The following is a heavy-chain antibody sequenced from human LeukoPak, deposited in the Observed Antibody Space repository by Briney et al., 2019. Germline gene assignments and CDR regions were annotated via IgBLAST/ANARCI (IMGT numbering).Heavy chain of an antibody. V-gene: IGHV4-59*01. CDR2: IYYSGST. CDR1: GGSISSYY. Sequence: SETLSLTCTVSGGSISSYYWSWIRQPPGKGLEWIGYIYYSGSTNYNPSLKSRVTISVDTSKNQFSLKLSSVTAADTAVYYCARSDYFDSPLSAFDFWGQGTMVIVSS. D-gene: IGHD3-22*01. J-gene: IGHJ3*01. CDR3: ARSDYFDSPLSAFDF.